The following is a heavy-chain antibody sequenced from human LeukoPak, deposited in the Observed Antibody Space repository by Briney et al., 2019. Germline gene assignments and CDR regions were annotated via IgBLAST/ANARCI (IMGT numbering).Heavy chain of an antibody. Sequence: PGGSLRLSCAASGFTFSSYSMNWVRQAPGKGLEWVSSISSSSYIYYADSVKGRFTISRDNAKNSLYLQMNSLRAEDTAVYYCARSMTTVTYFGYWGQGTLVTVSS. CDR1: GFTFSSYS. V-gene: IGHV3-21*01. D-gene: IGHD4-17*01. J-gene: IGHJ4*02. CDR2: ISSSSYI. CDR3: ARSMTTVTYFGY.